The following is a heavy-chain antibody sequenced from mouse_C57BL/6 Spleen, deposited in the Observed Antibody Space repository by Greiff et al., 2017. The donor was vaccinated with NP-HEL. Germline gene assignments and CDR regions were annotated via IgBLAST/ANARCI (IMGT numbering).Heavy chain of an antibody. CDR3: ARWPPAYHAMDY. Sequence: QVQLKQPGAELVKPGASVKMSCKASGYTFTSYWITWVKQRPGQGLEWIGDIYPGSGSTNYNEKFKSKATLTVDTSSSTAYMQLSSLTSEDSAVYYCARWPPAYHAMDYWGQGTSVTVSS. J-gene: IGHJ4*01. CDR1: GYTFTSYW. V-gene: IGHV1-55*01. CDR2: IYPGSGST.